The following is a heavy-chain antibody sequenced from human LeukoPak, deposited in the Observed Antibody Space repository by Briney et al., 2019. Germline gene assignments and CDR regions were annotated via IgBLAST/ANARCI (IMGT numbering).Heavy chain of an antibody. CDR2: SDPEDGET. J-gene: IGHJ3*02. CDR3: ATVGATLPHDAFDI. V-gene: IGHV1-24*01. D-gene: IGHD1-26*01. CDR1: GYTLTELS. Sequence: ASVKVSCKVSGYTLTELSMHWVRQAPGKGLEWMGGSDPEDGETIYAQKFQGRVTMTEDTSTDTAYMELSSLRSEDTAVYYCATVGATLPHDAFDIWGQGTMVTVSS.